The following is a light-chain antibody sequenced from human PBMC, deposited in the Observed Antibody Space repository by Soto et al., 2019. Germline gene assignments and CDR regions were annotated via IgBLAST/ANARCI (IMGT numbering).Light chain of an antibody. CDR3: QVWDGSSDQAV. CDR2: SDS. Sequence: SYELTQPPSVSVAPGKTARITCGGNNIESKSVHWYQQKPGQAPVLVIYSDSDRPSGIPERFSGYNSGNTATLTISRVEAGDEADYYCQVWDGSSDQAVFGGGTQLTVL. CDR1: NIESKS. V-gene: IGLV3-21*04. J-gene: IGLJ7*01.